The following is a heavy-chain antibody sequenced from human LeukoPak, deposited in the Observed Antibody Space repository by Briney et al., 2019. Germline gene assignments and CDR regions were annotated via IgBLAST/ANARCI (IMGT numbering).Heavy chain of an antibody. CDR1: GGSISSGDYW. Sequence: PSETLSLTCTVSGGSISSGDYWWGWIRQPPGKGLEWIASINHRGGTHYNPPLKSRVTISVDTSKNQFSLRVSSVTAADTAVYYCARHLNNCGDDCYIFDYWGQGTLVTVSS. V-gene: IGHV4-39*01. J-gene: IGHJ4*02. CDR2: INHRGGT. D-gene: IGHD2-21*01. CDR3: ARHLNNCGDDCYIFDY.